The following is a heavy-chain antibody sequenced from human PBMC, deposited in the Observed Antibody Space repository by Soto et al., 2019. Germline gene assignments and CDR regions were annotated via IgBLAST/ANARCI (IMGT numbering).Heavy chain of an antibody. J-gene: IGHJ4*02. D-gene: IGHD5-12*01. V-gene: IGHV3-30*03. CDR3: AREVEMATIEGAFDY. CDR1: GFTFSSYG. Sequence: PGGSLRLSCAASGFTFSSYGMHWVRQAPGKGLEWVAVISYDGSNKYYADSVKGRFTISRDNSKNSLYLQMNSLRAEDTAVYYCAREVEMATIEGAFDYWGQGTLVTVSS. CDR2: ISYDGSNK.